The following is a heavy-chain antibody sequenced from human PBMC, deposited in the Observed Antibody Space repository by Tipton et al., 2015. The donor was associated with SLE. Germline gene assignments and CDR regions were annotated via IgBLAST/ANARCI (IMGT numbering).Heavy chain of an antibody. CDR1: GVSISNYY. V-gene: IGHV4-59*01. D-gene: IGHD2-2*01. CDR2: VYKN. J-gene: IGHJ4*02. Sequence: TLSLTCYVTGVSISNYYWTWIRQSPGKGREWIGNVYKNYNPSLKSRVTISVDTSKNQFSLKLKSVNAADTAVYYCARGPYGPAASYDYWGQGSLVTVSS. CDR3: ARGPYGPAASYDY.